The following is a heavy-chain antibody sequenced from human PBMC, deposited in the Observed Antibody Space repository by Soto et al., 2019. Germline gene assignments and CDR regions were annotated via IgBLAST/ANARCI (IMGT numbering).Heavy chain of an antibody. D-gene: IGHD5-12*01. V-gene: IGHV4-30-2*01. CDR3: ARRANSGYDLFDY. CDR1: GGSISSGGYS. J-gene: IGHJ4*02. Sequence: QLQLQESGSGLVKPSQTLSLTCAVSGGSISSGGYSWSWIRQPPGKGLEWIGYIYHSGSTYYNPSLKSRVTISVDRSKNHFSLKLSSVTAADTAVYYCARRANSGYDLFDYWGQGTLVTVSS. CDR2: IYHSGST.